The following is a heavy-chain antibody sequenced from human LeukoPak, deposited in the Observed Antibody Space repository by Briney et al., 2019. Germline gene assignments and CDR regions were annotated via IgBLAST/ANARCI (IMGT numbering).Heavy chain of an antibody. Sequence: SSETLSLTCTVSGGSISSGSYYWSWIRQPAGKGLEWIGRIYTSGSTNYNPSLKSRVTISVDTSKNQFSLMLSSVTAADTAVYYCARDDGYCSGGSCYGYFQHWGQGTLVTVSS. V-gene: IGHV4-61*02. CDR2: IYTSGST. CDR1: GGSISSGSYY. J-gene: IGHJ1*01. D-gene: IGHD2-15*01. CDR3: ARDDGYCSGGSCYGYFQH.